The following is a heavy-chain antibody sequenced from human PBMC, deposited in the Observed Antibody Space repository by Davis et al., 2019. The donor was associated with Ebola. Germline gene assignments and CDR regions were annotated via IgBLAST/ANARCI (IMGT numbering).Heavy chain of an antibody. CDR1: GYPFRNYA. CDR2: INAGNGRT. V-gene: IGHV1-3*01. CDR3: ARNPTETTTFDY. D-gene: IGHD1-1*01. Sequence: ASVQVSYKASGYPFRNYALHWWRHTPEQRPEWMGWINAGNGRTKYSQKFQGRVPITRDTSATTGYMELSSLRAEDTAVYYCARNPTETTTFDYWGQGTLVTVSS. J-gene: IGHJ4*02.